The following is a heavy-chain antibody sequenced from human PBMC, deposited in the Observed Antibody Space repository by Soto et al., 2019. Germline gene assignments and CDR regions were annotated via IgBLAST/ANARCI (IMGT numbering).Heavy chain of an antibody. Sequence: QVQLVQSGAEVKKPGASVKVSCKTSGYSFSSIGISWGRQAPGQGLEWLGWISPHKDNTYYAQRLQGRVTMTTDTSTRTAYMELRSLRSDDTAVYFCARDLDGSGSYYTNYWGQGTLVTVSS. CDR3: ARDLDGSGSYYTNY. V-gene: IGHV1-18*01. J-gene: IGHJ4*02. CDR2: ISPHKDNT. D-gene: IGHD3-10*01. CDR1: GYSFSSIG.